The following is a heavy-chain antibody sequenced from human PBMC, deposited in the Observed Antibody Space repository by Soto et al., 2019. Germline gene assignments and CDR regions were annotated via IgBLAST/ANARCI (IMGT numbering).Heavy chain of an antibody. CDR2: ISYDGSNK. J-gene: IGHJ4*02. V-gene: IGHV3-30*04. D-gene: IGHD6-13*01. CDR1: GFTFSSYA. Sequence: GGSLRLSCAASGFTFSSYAMHWVRQAPGKGLEWVAVISYDGSNKYYADSVKGRFTISRDNSKNTLYLQMNSLRAEDTAVYYCARGTPFNIAAAGIDYWGQGTLVTVSS. CDR3: ARGTPFNIAAAGIDY.